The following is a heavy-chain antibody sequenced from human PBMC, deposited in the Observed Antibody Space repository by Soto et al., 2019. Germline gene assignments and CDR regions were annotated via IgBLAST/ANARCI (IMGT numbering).Heavy chain of an antibody. J-gene: IGHJ4*02. Sequence: EVQLLESGGGLVQPGGSLRLSCSASGFTFNNYAIAWVRQAPGKGLEWGSANSGGGDTTSYADFGKGRFTVSRDGSKNTLYLQMSSLRAEDTALYYCAKGRGGSGSLTPRVDFWGQGTLVTVSS. V-gene: IGHV3-23*01. CDR1: GFTFNNYA. CDR2: NSGGGDTT. CDR3: AKGRGGSGSLTPRVDF. D-gene: IGHD3-10*01.